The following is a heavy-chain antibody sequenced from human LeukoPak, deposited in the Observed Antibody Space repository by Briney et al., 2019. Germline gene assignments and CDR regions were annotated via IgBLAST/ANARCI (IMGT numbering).Heavy chain of an antibody. CDR3: ARGLLQRRSWFDP. D-gene: IGHD2-15*01. CDR2: IYYSGTT. CDR1: GGSINSGGYY. V-gene: IGHV4-31*03. Sequence: SETLSLTCTVSGGSINSGGYYWSWIRQLPGKGLEWIGYIYYSGTTYYNPSLKSRVTISVDTSKNQFSLKLSSVTAADTAVYYCARGLLQRRSWFDPWGQGTLVTVSS. J-gene: IGHJ5*02.